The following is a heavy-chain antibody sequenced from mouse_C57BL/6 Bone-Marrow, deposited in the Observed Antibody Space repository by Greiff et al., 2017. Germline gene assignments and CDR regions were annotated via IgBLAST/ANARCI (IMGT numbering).Heavy chain of an antibody. CDR2: IDPSDSDT. D-gene: IGHD1-1*01. CDR1: GYTFTSYW. V-gene: IGHV1-52*01. Sequence: QVQLQQSGAELVRPGSSVKLSCKASGYTFTSYWMHWVKQRPIQGLEWIGNIDPSDSDTHYNQKFQDKATLTADKSSSTAYMQLSSLTSEDSADYDGESWGIRESAWFAYWGQGTLVTVSA. CDR3: ESWGIRESAWFAY. J-gene: IGHJ3*01.